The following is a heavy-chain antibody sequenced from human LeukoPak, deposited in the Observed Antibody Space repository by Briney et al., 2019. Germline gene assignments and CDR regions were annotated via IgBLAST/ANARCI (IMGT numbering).Heavy chain of an antibody. D-gene: IGHD3-22*01. Sequence: PGGSLRLSCAASGFTFSSYAMSWVRQAPGKGLEWVSAISGSGGSTYYTDSVKGRFTISRDNSKNTLYLQMNSLRAEDTAVYYCAKLGTMIVVDSILWYWGQGTLVTVSS. CDR2: ISGSGGST. CDR1: GFTFSSYA. V-gene: IGHV3-23*01. J-gene: IGHJ4*02. CDR3: AKLGTMIVVDSILWY.